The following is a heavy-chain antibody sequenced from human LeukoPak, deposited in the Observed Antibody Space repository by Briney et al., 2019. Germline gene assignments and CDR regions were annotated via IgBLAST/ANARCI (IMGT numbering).Heavy chain of an antibody. J-gene: IGHJ4*02. V-gene: IGHV4-39*07. D-gene: IGHD3-22*01. Sequence: SETLSLTCTVSGGSISSSSYYWGCIRQPPGKGLECIGSIYYSGSTYYNPSLKSRVTISVDTSKNQFSLKLNSVTAADTAVYYCARGVGSYYYDSSGLYYFDYWGQGTLVTVSS. CDR3: ARGVGSYYYDSSGLYYFDY. CDR1: GGSISSSSYY. CDR2: IYYSGST.